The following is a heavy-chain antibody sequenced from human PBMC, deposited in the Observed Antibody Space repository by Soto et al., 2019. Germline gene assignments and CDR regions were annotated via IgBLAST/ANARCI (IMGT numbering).Heavy chain of an antibody. D-gene: IGHD1-26*01. CDR2: ISPSSSYI. Sequence: EVQLVESGGGLVKPGGSLRLSCAASGSPFNNYAMNWVRQAPGRGLEGVSSISPSSSYIYYADSVKGRFTVSRDKAKNSLYLHMNSLRAEDTAVYYCAKDRVVGSTSREKDFDSWGQGTLVTVSS. CDR1: GSPFNNYA. J-gene: IGHJ4*02. V-gene: IGHV3-21*01. CDR3: AKDRVVGSTSREKDFDS.